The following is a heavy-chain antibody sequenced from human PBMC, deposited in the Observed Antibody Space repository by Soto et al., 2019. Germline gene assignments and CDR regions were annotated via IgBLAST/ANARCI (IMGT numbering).Heavy chain of an antibody. CDR3: ARDVGGYNYAPFDY. Sequence: VQLVESGGGVVQPGRSLRLSCAASGLTFSRYAIHWVRQAPGKGLEWVAIISFDGSDKYYADSVKGRFTVSRDNSKSTLFLQMSSLRAEDTAVYYCARDVGGYNYAPFDYWGQGALVTVSS. D-gene: IGHD5-12*01. CDR2: ISFDGSDK. CDR1: GLTFSRYA. V-gene: IGHV3-30-3*01. J-gene: IGHJ4*02.